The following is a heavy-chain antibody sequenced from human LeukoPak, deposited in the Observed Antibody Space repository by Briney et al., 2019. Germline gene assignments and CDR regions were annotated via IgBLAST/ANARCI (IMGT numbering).Heavy chain of an antibody. CDR3: ARNNGMDV. CDR2: VNRDGSET. J-gene: IGHJ6*02. Sequence: GPLRLSCEASGFALGSHWMTWVGQVPGRGPEWVANVNRDGSETYYLDSVKGRFTISKDNAKNSLYLQMNSLRAEDTALYHCARNNGMDVWGQGTTVIVSS. V-gene: IGHV3-7*03. CDR1: GFALGSHW.